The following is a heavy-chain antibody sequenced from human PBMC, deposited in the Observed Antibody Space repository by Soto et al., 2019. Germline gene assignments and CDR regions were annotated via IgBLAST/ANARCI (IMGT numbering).Heavy chain of an antibody. CDR2: IHHSGST. CDR3: ARGGYYFYMDV. CDR1: GGSISISNW. V-gene: IGHV4-4*02. J-gene: IGHJ6*03. Sequence: QVQLQESGPGLVKPSETLSLTCAVSGGSISISNWWSWVRQTPGKGLEWIGQIHHSGSTNYSPSLTSRVTISVDKSKDQCSLKMNSVTAADTAVYYCARGGYYFYMDVWCKGTTGTVSS.